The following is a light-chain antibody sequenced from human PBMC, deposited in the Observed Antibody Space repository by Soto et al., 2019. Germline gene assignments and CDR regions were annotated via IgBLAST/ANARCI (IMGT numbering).Light chain of an antibody. Sequence: QSVLTQPPSVSAAPGQKVTISCSGSSSNIGGNSVSWYQQLPGTAPKLLNYDDNKRPSGIPDRFSGSKSGTSATLGITGFQTGDEADFYCQSHDSSLSAYVFGTGTKVTVL. CDR3: QSHDSSLSAYV. CDR2: DDN. V-gene: IGLV1-51*01. J-gene: IGLJ1*01. CDR1: SSNIGGNS.